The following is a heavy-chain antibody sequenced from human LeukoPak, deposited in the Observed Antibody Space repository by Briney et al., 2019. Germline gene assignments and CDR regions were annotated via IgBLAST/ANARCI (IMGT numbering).Heavy chain of an antibody. CDR2: INHSGST. Sequence: PSETLSLTCAVYGGSFSGYYWSWIRQPPGKGLEWIGEINHSGSTNYNPSLKSRVTISADTSKNQFSLKLSSVTAADTAVYYCARVGYSYGDYWGQGTLVTVSS. V-gene: IGHV4-34*01. CDR1: GGSFSGYY. J-gene: IGHJ4*02. D-gene: IGHD5-18*01. CDR3: ARVGYSYGDY.